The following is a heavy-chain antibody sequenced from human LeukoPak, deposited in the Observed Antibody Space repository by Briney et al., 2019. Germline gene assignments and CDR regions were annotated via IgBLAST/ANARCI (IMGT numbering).Heavy chain of an antibody. CDR3: ARQIQYSSFEDAFDI. CDR1: GFTFTSYA. Sequence: GGSLRLSCADSGFTFTSYAMNWVRQAPGQGLEWMGWINTNTGNPTYAQGFTGRFVFSLDTSVSTAYLQISSLKAEDTAVYYCARQIQYSSFEDAFDIWGQGTMVTVSS. D-gene: IGHD6-6*01. V-gene: IGHV7-4-1*02. CDR2: INTNTGNP. J-gene: IGHJ3*02.